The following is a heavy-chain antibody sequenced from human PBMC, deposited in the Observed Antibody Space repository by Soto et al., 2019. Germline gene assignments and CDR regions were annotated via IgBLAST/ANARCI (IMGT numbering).Heavy chain of an antibody. V-gene: IGHV4-4*08. CDR1: GCSISGYY. J-gene: IGHJ6*02. CDR3: AGQPTAGSYYDLGSYYYYYAMDV. Sequence: SETLSLTCTVSGCSISGYYWSWLRQPPGKGLEWIGYIYSIGSTNYNPSLRSRVTMSIDTSQEQFSLKLSSVTATDTAVYYCAGQPTAGSYYDLGSYYYYYAMDVWGQGTTVTVSS. D-gene: IGHD3-10*01. CDR2: IYSIGST.